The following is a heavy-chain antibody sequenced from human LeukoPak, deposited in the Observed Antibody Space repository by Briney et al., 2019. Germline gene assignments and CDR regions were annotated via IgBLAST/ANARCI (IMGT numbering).Heavy chain of an antibody. D-gene: IGHD5-24*01. CDR1: GFMFSSNW. V-gene: IGHV3-7*03. J-gene: IGHJ4*02. CDR3: AKEGRSLQTY. Sequence: GGSLRLSCAAPGFMFSSNWMSWVRLAPGKGLEWVANIKEDGTETYVDSVKGRFTISRDNAKNSLYLQMNSLRVEDTAVYYCAKEGRSLQTYWGQGTLVTVSS. CDR2: IKEDGTET.